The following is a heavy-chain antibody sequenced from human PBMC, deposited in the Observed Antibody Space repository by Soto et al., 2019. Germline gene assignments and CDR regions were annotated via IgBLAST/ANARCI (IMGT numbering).Heavy chain of an antibody. CDR2: IYYSGST. J-gene: IGHJ5*02. CDR3: ARHEPVELSTVTTKFDP. CDR1: GGSISSSSYY. D-gene: IGHD4-17*01. Sequence: QLQLQESGPGLVKPSETLSLTCTVSGGSISSSSYYWGWIRQPPGKGLEWIGSIYYSGSTYYNPSLKSRVTISVDTSKNQFSLKLSSVTAADTAVYYCARHEPVELSTVTTKFDPWGQGTLVTVSS. V-gene: IGHV4-39*01.